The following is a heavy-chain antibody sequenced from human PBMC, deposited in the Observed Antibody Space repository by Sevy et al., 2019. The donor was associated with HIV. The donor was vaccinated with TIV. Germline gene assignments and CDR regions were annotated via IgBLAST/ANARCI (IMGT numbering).Heavy chain of an antibody. D-gene: IGHD6-19*01. J-gene: IGHJ4*02. CDR3: IRQVVAVAGDYFDY. CDR2: ISYDGINK. Sequence: GGSLRLSCAASGFTFSHYAMHWVRQAPGKGLEWVAVISYDGINKYYAESVRGRFTISRDYSKNTLYLQMNSLKTEDTAVYYCIRQVVAVAGDYFDYWGQGTLVTVSS. V-gene: IGHV3-30*04. CDR1: GFTFSHYA.